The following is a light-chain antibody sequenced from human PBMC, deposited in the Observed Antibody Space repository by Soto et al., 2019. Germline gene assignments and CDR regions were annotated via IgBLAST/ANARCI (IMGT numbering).Light chain of an antibody. Sequence: QSVLTQPRSVSGSPGQSVTISCTGTSCDVGGDNYVSWYQQHPGKAPKLMIYDVSKRPSGVPDRFSGSKSGNTASLTISGLQAEDEADYYCCSYAGSYTWVCGGGTKRTVL. V-gene: IGLV2-11*01. CDR1: SCDVGGDNY. CDR3: CSYAGSYTWV. J-gene: IGLJ3*02. CDR2: DVS.